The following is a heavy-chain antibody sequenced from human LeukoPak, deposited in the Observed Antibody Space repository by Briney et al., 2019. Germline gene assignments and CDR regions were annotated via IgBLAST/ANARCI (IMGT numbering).Heavy chain of an antibody. CDR2: ISSSSSYI. D-gene: IGHD3-10*01. CDR3: AKDFRGSGSPGDY. CDR1: GFTFSSYS. J-gene: IGHJ4*02. Sequence: PGGSLRLSCAASGFTFSSYSMNWVRQAPGKGLEWVSSISSSSSYIYYADSVKGRFTISRDNAKNTLYLQMNSLRAEDTAVYYCAKDFRGSGSPGDYWGQGTLVTVSS. V-gene: IGHV3-21*04.